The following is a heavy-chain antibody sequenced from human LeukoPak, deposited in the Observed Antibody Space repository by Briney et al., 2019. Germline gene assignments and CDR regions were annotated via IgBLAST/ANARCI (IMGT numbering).Heavy chain of an antibody. J-gene: IGHJ3*02. CDR1: GYTFTSNY. CDR3: AREYYYDSSGYGSRGAFDI. D-gene: IGHD3-22*01. CDR2: IYPRDGST. V-gene: IGHV1-46*01. Sequence: ASVKVSCKASGYTFTSNYIHWVRQAPGQGLEWMGMIYPRDGSTSYAQKFQGRVTVTRDTSTSTVHMELSGLRSEDTAVYYCAREYYYDSSGYGSRGAFDIWGQGTMVTVSS.